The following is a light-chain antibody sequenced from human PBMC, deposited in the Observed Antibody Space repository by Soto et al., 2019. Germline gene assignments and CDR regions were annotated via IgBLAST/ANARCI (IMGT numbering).Light chain of an antibody. V-gene: IGLV2-8*01. J-gene: IGLJ1*01. Sequence: SALTQPPSASGSPGQSVTISCTGTSSDVGGYNYVSWYQQHPGKVPKLMVYEVNKRPSGVPDRFSGSKSGNTASLTVSGLQAEDEGDYYCTSYAGGNNVFGTGTKLTVL. CDR3: TSYAGGNNV. CDR2: EVN. CDR1: SSDVGGYNY.